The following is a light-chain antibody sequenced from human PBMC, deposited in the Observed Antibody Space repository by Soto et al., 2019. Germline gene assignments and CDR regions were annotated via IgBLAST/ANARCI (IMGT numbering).Light chain of an antibody. CDR1: QSVSSK. CDR2: GAS. V-gene: IGKV3-15*01. CDR3: QHYDFSSWT. Sequence: EMEMTHTPATRSETPGGGVTLSCGASQSVSSKLVWYQQKPGQAPRLLIYGASTRATGIPARFSGSGSGTEFTLTISSLEPEEFAVYYCQHYDFSSWTFGQGTKVDIK. J-gene: IGKJ1*01.